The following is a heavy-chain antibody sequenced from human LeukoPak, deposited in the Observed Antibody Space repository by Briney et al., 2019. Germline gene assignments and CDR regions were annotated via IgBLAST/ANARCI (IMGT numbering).Heavy chain of an antibody. CDR3: ARVSSGSVVAVFDY. Sequence: GASVKVSCKASGYTFTGYYMHWVRQAPGQGLEWMGWISAYNGNTNYAQKLQGRVTMTTDTSTSTAYMELRSLRSDDTAGYYCARVSSGSVVAVFDYWGQGTLVTVSS. CDR1: GYTFTGYY. D-gene: IGHD2-15*01. CDR2: ISAYNGNT. J-gene: IGHJ4*02. V-gene: IGHV1-18*04.